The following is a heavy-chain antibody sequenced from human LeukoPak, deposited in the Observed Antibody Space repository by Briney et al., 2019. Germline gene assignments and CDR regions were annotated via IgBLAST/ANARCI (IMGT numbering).Heavy chain of an antibody. CDR1: GFTFSTYW. CDR3: ATDRDNSDWQKRFDS. D-gene: IGHD2-21*02. CDR2: INQDASEL. V-gene: IGHV3-7*01. Sequence: GGSLRLSCAASGFTFSTYWMNWYRQAPGEGLERVGNINQDASELNHVVSVRGRFTISTDNAKNSLHLQMNSLRAEDTAVYYCATDRDNSDWQKRFDSWGQGTLVTVCS. J-gene: IGHJ4*02.